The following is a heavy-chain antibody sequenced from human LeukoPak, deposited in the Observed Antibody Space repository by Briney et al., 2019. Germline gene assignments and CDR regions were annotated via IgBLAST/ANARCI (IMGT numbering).Heavy chain of an antibody. D-gene: IGHD6-19*01. CDR1: DFTFSFYW. Sequence: GGSLRLSCAASDFTFSFYWMTWVRQAPGEGLEWVANILPDGSEKYYLDSVKGRFTISRDNPTNLLYLQINSLRAEDTALYYCGGLARNAWSAVDYWGQGTLVTVSS. V-gene: IGHV3-7*01. J-gene: IGHJ4*02. CDR3: GGLARNAWSAVDY. CDR2: ILPDGSEK.